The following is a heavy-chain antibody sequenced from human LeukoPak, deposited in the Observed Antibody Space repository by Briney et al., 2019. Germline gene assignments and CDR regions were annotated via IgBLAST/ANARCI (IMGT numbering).Heavy chain of an antibody. V-gene: IGHV4-4*07. CDR2: IYTSGST. D-gene: IGHD6-13*01. CDR3: AGAPYFSSSWYRAYYFDY. CDR1: GGSISSYY. J-gene: IGHJ4*02. Sequence: SETLSLTCTVSGGSISSYYWSWIRQPAGKGLEWIGRIYTSGSTNYNPSLKSRVTMSVDTSKNQFSLKLSSVTAADTAVYYCAGAPYFSSSWYRAYYFDYWGQGTLVTVSS.